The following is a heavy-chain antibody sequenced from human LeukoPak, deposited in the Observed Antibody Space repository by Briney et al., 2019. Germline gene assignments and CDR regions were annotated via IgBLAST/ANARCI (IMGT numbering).Heavy chain of an antibody. CDR1: GGSISNANYY. CDR3: ARHTEVSSTPVAYFEV. V-gene: IGHV4-39*01. CDR2: VFYTGSS. D-gene: IGHD4-23*01. Sequence: SETLSLTCTVSGGSISNANYYWGWVRHPPGKSLEWIGSVFYTGSSVSNPSLKSRVTMSVARSKNQFSLNLNSLTAADSAMFYCARHTEVSSTPVAYFEVWGQGTQVIVSS. J-gene: IGHJ1*01.